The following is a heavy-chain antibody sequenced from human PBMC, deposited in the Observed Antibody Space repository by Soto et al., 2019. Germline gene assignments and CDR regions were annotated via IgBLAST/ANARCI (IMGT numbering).Heavy chain of an antibody. V-gene: IGHV3-23*01. CDR2: ISVSVGST. CDR3: AKRDVPHSTSNAYFYDH. J-gene: IGHJ4*02. D-gene: IGHD2-21*02. CDR1: GFPFAPST. Sequence: GGSLRLSCGVSGFPFAPSTMSWVRQAPGKGLEWVSTISVSVGSTYSADSVQGRFTVSSDISDNTLFLRMTSLTADDTAVYFCAKRDVPHSTSNAYFYDHWGRGVLVTAS.